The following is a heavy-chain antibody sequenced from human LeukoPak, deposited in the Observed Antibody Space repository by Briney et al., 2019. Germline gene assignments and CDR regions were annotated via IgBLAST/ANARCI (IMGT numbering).Heavy chain of an antibody. CDR2: IGIYGDT. CDR3: TRGGIQVSGIDKIDH. Sequence: PGGSLRLSCAASGFTFTKYDMHWVRQATGGGLEWVSAIGIYGDTYYTGSVKGRFTISRENAKNSLYLQMDSLRAEDTAVYYCTRGGIQVSGIDKIDHWGQGTLVTVSS. D-gene: IGHD6-19*01. CDR1: GFTFTKYD. J-gene: IGHJ4*02. V-gene: IGHV3-13*01.